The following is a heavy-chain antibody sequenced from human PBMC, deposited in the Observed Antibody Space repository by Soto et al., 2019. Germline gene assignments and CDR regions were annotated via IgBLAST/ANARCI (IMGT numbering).Heavy chain of an antibody. J-gene: IGHJ6*02. Sequence: QVQLQESGPGLVKPSETLSLTCTVSGGSVSSGSYYWSWIRQPPGKGLEWIGYIYYSGSTNYHPSLKSRVPISVDTSKNQFSLKLSSVTAADTAVYYCARGIEGWYQGRYSYGMDVWGQGTTVTVSS. V-gene: IGHV4-61*01. CDR3: ARGIEGWYQGRYSYGMDV. CDR1: GGSVSSGSYY. D-gene: IGHD6-19*01. CDR2: IYYSGST.